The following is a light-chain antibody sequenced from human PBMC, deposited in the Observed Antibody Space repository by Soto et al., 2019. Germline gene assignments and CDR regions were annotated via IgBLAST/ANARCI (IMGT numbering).Light chain of an antibody. CDR3: SSYTSSSTPVV. CDR1: SSDVGGYND. CDR2: EVS. V-gene: IGLV2-14*01. Sequence: QSALTPPASVSGSPGQSITISCTGTSSDVGGYNDVSWYQQHPGKAPKLMIYEVSNRPSGVSNRFSGSKSGNTASLTISGLQAEDEADYYCSSYTSSSTPVVFCGGTKLTV. J-gene: IGLJ2*01.